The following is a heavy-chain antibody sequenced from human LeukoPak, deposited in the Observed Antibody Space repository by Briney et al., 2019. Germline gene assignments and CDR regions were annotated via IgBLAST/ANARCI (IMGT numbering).Heavy chain of an antibody. CDR1: GGSISSSSYY. J-gene: IGHJ3*02. Sequence: SETLSLTCTVSGGSISSSSYYWGWIRQPPGKGLEWIGSIYYSGSTYYNPSLKSRVTISVDTSKNQFSLKLSSVTAADTAVYYYASRNTGSGYVNAFDIWGQGTMVTISS. CDR3: ASRNTGSGYVNAFDI. V-gene: IGHV4-39*07. CDR2: IYYSGST. D-gene: IGHD3-22*01.